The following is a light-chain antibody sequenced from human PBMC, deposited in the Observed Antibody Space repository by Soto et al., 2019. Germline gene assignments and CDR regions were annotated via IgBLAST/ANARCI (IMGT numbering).Light chain of an antibody. CDR1: SSNLGARYD. CDR3: QSYDKSLSGSV. Sequence: QSALTQPPTVSGAPGQTVTISCTGSSSNLGARYDVHWYQQVPGKAPKLLIFGSSDRASGVPDRFSGSKSGTSASLAITGLQADDEATYFCQSYDKSLSGSVFGGGNKLTVL. CDR2: GSS. J-gene: IGLJ3*02. V-gene: IGLV1-40*01.